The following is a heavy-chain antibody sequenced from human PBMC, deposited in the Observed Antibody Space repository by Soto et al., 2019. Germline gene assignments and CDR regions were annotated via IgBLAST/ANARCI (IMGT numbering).Heavy chain of an antibody. Sequence: QVHLVESGGGVAQPWRPLRLSCAASGSIFTGYGMHWVRQAPGQGLEWVAVIWFDGSNKYYPDSVKGRFTISRDNCKNKLYLQMNSWTVDDRGLDYCARSVIGRTTCRGSLQYWGQGTMVTVSS. J-gene: IGHJ4*02. CDR3: ARSVIGRTTCRGSLQY. CDR2: IWFDGSNK. CDR1: GSIFTGYG. V-gene: IGHV3-33*01. D-gene: IGHD1-1*01.